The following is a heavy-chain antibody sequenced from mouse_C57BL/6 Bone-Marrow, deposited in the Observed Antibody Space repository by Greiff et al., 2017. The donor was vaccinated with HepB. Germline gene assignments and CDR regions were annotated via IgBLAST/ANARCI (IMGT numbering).Heavy chain of an antibody. V-gene: IGHV5-12*01. J-gene: IGHJ2*01. Sequence: EVQLMESGGGLVQPGGSLTLSCAASGFTFSDYYMYWVRQTPEKRLEWVAYISNGGGSTYYPATVKGRFTITRDNTKNTLYLQMSRLKYEDTAMYYGARLGDGNYGDWGQGTTLTVSS. CDR3: ARLGDGNYGD. CDR2: ISNGGGST. CDR1: GFTFSDYY. D-gene: IGHD2-1*01.